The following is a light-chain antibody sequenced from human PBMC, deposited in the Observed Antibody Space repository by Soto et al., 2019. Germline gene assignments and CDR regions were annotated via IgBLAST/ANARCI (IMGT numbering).Light chain of an antibody. J-gene: IGKJ4*01. Sequence: DIQMTQSPSSLSASVGDRVTITCRASQDLDRWLAWYQQKPGEAPKVLIYAASSLRSGVPSRFSGSGSGADFSLTISSLQPEDVATYYCKQSRSFPLTFGGGTKVDIK. CDR2: AAS. V-gene: IGKV1-12*01. CDR3: KQSRSFPLT. CDR1: QDLDRW.